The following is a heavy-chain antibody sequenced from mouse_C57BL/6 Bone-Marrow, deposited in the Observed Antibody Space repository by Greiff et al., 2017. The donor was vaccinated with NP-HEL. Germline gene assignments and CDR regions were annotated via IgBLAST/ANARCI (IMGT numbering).Heavy chain of an antibody. CDR1: GFTFNTYA. CDR3: VRHGVWYAMDY. J-gene: IGHJ4*01. Sequence: EVQLVESGGGLVQPKASLKLSCAASGFTFNTYAMHWVRQAPGQGLEWVARICSQSSNYAPYYADSVKDRFTISRADSKSMLYLQMNNLKTYDTTMYYCVRHGVWYAMDYWGKGTTVTVSS. CDR2: ICSQSSNYAP. V-gene: IGHV10-3*01. D-gene: IGHD1-1*02.